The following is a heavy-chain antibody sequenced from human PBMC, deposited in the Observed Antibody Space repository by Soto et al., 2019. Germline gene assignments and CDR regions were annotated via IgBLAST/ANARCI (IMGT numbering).Heavy chain of an antibody. CDR2: MNPNSGNT. CDR1: GYAFASSD. J-gene: IGHJ3*02. CDR3: ARAAIDAFDI. D-gene: IGHD6-25*01. Sequence: GASVKVCWKASGYAFASSDSKWVRQATGQGLEWMGWMNPNSGNTGYAQKFQGRVTMTRNTSISTAYMELSSLRSEDTAVYYCARAAIDAFDIWGQGTMVTVSS. V-gene: IGHV1-8*01.